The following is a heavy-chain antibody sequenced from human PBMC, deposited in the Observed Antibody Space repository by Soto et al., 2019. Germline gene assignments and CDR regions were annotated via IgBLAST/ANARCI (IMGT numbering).Heavy chain of an antibody. Sequence: QVQLQESGPGLVKPSETLSLTCTVSGGSISSYYWSWIRQPPGRGLEWIGYIYYSGSTNYNPSLNSRVTISVDTTKNQFSLKLSSVTAADTGVYYCARVRIGSSYWGQGTLFTVSS. CDR1: GGSISSYY. J-gene: IGHJ4*02. CDR2: IYYSGST. V-gene: IGHV4-59*01. CDR3: ARVRIGSSY. D-gene: IGHD2-15*01.